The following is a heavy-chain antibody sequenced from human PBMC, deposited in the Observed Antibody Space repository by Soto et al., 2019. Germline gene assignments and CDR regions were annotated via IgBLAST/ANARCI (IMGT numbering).Heavy chain of an antibody. CDR3: ARLVVAAPVANV. Sequence: PSETLSLTCTVSGGSISSSSYYWGWIRQPPGKGLEWIGSVYYSGSTYDNPSLKDRLSISVDTSKNSFSLNLTSVTAADTAVYFCARLVVAAPVANVWGQGALVTVSS. V-gene: IGHV4-39*01. CDR1: GGSISSSSYY. J-gene: IGHJ4*02. CDR2: VYYSGST. D-gene: IGHD2-2*01.